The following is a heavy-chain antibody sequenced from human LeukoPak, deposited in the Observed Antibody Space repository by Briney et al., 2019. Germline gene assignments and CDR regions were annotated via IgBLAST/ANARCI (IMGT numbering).Heavy chain of an antibody. V-gene: IGHV3-30*18. CDR3: AKDSGYDWGSDY. Sequence: GGSLRLSCAASGFTFSSYGMHWVRQAPGKGLEWVAVISYDGSNKYYADSVKGRFTISRDNSKNTLYLQMNSLRAEDTAVYYCAKDSGYDWGSDYWGQGTLVIVSS. J-gene: IGHJ4*02. D-gene: IGHD5-12*01. CDR2: ISYDGSNK. CDR1: GFTFSSYG.